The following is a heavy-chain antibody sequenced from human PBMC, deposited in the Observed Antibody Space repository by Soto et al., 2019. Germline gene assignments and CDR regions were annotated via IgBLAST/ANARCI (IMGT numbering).Heavy chain of an antibody. CDR1: GGSISNYY. Sequence: SETLSLTCTVSGGSISNYYWSWIRQPPGKGLEWIGYIFYSGFTYYNPSLRSRLIISVDTSKNQFSLKLYSVTAADTAVYYCARDHRYCSGSSCYPYWFDSWGQGILVTVSS. J-gene: IGHJ5*01. V-gene: IGHV4-59*01. CDR3: ARDHRYCSGSSCYPYWFDS. D-gene: IGHD2-15*01. CDR2: IFYSGFT.